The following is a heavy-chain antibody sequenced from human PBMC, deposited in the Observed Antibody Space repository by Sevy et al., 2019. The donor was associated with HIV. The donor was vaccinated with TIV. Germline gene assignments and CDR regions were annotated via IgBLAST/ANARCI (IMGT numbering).Heavy chain of an antibody. CDR1: GGSISSSSYY. J-gene: IGHJ4*02. D-gene: IGHD3-10*01. Sequence: SETLSLTCTVSGGSISSSSYYWDWIRQPPGKGLEWIGSIYYSGSTYYNPSLKSRVTISVDTSKNQFSLKLSSVTAADTAVYYCASSTLYGFYYFDYWGQGTLVTVSS. CDR2: IYYSGST. V-gene: IGHV4-39*01. CDR3: ASSTLYGFYYFDY.